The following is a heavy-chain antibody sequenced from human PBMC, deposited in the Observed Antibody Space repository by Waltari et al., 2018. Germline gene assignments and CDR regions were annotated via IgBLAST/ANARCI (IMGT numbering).Heavy chain of an antibody. D-gene: IGHD6-13*01. CDR3: ARDPGGLKQLAHYFDY. CDR1: GFTFSSYA. V-gene: IGHV3-30*01. CDR2: ISDDGSNK. Sequence: QVQLVESGGGVVQPGRPLRLPCAASGFTFSSYAMHWVRQAPGKGLGVVAVISDDGSNKYYADSVKGRFTISKDNSKNTLYLQMNSLRAEDTAVYYCARDPGGLKQLAHYFDYWGQGTTVTVSS. J-gene: IGHJ4*03.